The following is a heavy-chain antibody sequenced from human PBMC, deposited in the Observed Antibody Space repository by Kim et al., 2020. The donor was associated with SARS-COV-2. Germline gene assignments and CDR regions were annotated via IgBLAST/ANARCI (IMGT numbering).Heavy chain of an antibody. CDR1: GYSFTSYW. D-gene: IGHD5-12*01. V-gene: IGHV5-51*01. CDR2: IYPGDSDT. CDR3: ARQPGYGYYYYGMDV. J-gene: IGHJ6*02. Sequence: GESLKISCKGSGYSFTSYWIGWVRQMPGKGLEWMGIIYPGDSDTRYSPSFQGQVTISADKSISTAYLQWSSLKASDTAMYYCARQPGYGYYYYGMDVWGQGTTVTVSS.